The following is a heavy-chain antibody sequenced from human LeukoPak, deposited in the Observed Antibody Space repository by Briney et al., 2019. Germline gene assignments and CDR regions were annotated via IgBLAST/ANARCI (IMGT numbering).Heavy chain of an antibody. V-gene: IGHV3-30*18. CDR2: ISTDGSDK. Sequence: LSLTCTVSGGSISSGGYYWSWVRQAPGKGLEWVALISTDGSDKKYADSVRGRFTISRDNSKNTLYLQMNSLRAEDTAMYYCAKDSSSTWFGGGSKWGQGTLVTVSS. J-gene: IGHJ4*02. CDR1: GGSISSGG. D-gene: IGHD3-10*01. CDR3: AKDSSSTWFGGGSK.